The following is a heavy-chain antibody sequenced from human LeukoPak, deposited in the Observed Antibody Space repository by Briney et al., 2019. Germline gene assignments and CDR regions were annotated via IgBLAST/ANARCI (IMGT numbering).Heavy chain of an antibody. V-gene: IGHV3-11*01. Sequence: GGSLRLSCAASGFTFSDYYMSWIRQAPGKGLEWVSYISSSGSTIYYADSVKGRFTISRDNAKNSLYLQMNSLRAEDTAVYYCARALGITMVRGVKDYYGMDVRGQGTTVTVSS. D-gene: IGHD3-10*01. CDR3: ARALGITMVRGVKDYYGMDV. J-gene: IGHJ6*02. CDR1: GFTFSDYY. CDR2: ISSSGSTI.